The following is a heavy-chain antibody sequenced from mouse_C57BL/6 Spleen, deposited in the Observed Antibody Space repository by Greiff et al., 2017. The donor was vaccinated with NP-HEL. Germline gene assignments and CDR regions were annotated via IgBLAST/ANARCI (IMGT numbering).Heavy chain of an antibody. J-gene: IGHJ3*01. CDR2: IYPGDGDT. CDR3: ARSAYYSNPWFAY. Sequence: QVQLQQSGPELVKPGASVKISCKASGYAFSSSWMNWVKQRPGKGLEWIGRIYPGDGDTNYNGKFKGKATLTADKSSSTAYMQLSSLTSEDSAVYFCARSAYYSNPWFAYWGQGTLVTVSA. CDR1: GYAFSSSW. D-gene: IGHD2-5*01. V-gene: IGHV1-82*01.